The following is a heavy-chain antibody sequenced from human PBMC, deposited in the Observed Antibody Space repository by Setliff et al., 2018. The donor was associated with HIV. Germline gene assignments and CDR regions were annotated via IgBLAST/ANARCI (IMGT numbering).Heavy chain of an antibody. V-gene: IGHV4-61*05. CDR1: GGSISSVSYY. J-gene: IGHJ6*03. CDR2: IYTSGST. CDR3: ARRDHYYYYMDV. Sequence: SETLSLTCTVSGGSISSVSYYWGWIRQPPGKGLEWIGYIYTSGSTNYNPSLKSRVTISIDTSKNQFSLKLSSVTAADTAVYYCARRDHYYYYMDVWGKGTTVTVSS. D-gene: IGHD2-21*02.